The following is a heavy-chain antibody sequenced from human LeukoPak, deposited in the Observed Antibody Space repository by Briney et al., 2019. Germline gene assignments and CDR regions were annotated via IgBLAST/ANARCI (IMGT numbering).Heavy chain of an antibody. J-gene: IGHJ6*02. CDR1: GFTFDDYA. CDR2: ISWNSGSI. CDR3: TGTGYYYGMDV. Sequence: GGSLRLSCAASGFTFDDYAMHWVRHAPGKGLEWVSGISWNSGSIGYADSVKGRFIISRDNAKNSLYLQMNSLRAEDTALYYCTGTGYYYGMDVWGQGTTVTVSS. V-gene: IGHV3-9*01. D-gene: IGHD6-13*01.